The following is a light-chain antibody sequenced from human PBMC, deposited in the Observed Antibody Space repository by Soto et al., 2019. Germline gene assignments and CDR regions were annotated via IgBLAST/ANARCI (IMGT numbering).Light chain of an antibody. CDR1: SIVVGGYNY. V-gene: IGLV2-11*01. Sequence: QCALKQPGSVYWSPGQSVTISCTETSIVVGGYNYVSWYLQQPGKAPKVMIYDVSKRPSGVPDRFSGYKSGNTASPTISGLHSDDEADHYCCSFAGNYIYVFGTGTKVTVL. J-gene: IGLJ1*01. CDR2: DVS. CDR3: CSFAGNYIYV.